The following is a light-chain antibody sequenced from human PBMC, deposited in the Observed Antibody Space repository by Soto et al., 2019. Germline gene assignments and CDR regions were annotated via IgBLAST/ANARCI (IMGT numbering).Light chain of an antibody. Sequence: DIQMTQSPSSVSASVGDRVTITCRASQGFSTWLAWYRRKPGRAPELLIYSASILHSGVPSRFSGSGSGTDFTLTISSLQPEDLAAYYCQQANSLPRTFGGGTEVEIK. J-gene: IGKJ4*01. CDR3: QQANSLPRT. V-gene: IGKV1-12*01. CDR2: SAS. CDR1: QGFSTW.